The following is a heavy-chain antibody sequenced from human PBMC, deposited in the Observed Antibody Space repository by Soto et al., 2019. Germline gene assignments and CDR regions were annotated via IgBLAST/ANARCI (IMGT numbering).Heavy chain of an antibody. D-gene: IGHD2-15*01. CDR2: ISDDGSNK. CDR3: ARDLPRIGSPNVPDDD. V-gene: IGHV3-30-3*01. CDR1: GFTFSSYA. Sequence: QVQLVESGGGVVQPGRSLRLSCAASGFTFSSYAMHWVRQGPGKGLEWVAVISDDGSNKYYADCVKGRFTIYSDNSKNTLYLQMNSLSAEDTAVYYCARDLPRIGSPNVPDDDWVQGTLVTVSS. J-gene: IGHJ4*02.